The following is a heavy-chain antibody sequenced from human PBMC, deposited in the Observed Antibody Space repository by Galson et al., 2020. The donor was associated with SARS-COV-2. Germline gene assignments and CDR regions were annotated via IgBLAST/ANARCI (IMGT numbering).Heavy chain of an antibody. V-gene: IGHV1-18*01. D-gene: IGHD1-26*01. CDR3: ALTIVGATNFDY. Sequence: LQGRVTMTTDTSTSTAYMELRSLRSDDTAVYYCALTIVGATNFDYWGQGTLVTVSS. J-gene: IGHJ4*02.